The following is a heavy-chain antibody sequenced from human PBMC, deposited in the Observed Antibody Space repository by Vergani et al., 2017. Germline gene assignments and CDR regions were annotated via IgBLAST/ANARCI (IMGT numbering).Heavy chain of an antibody. CDR3: ASSPHPEGQQLPTYNWFDP. D-gene: IGHD6-13*01. J-gene: IGHJ5*02. CDR1: GGSISSGGYY. V-gene: IGHV4-34*01. Sequence: QVQLQQWGAGLLKPSETLSLTCAVYGGSISSGGYYWSWIRQPPGKGLEWIGEINHSGSTNYNPSLKSRVTISVDTSKNQFSLKLSSVTAADTAVYYCASSPHPEGQQLPTYNWFDPWGQGTLVTVSS. CDR2: INHSGST.